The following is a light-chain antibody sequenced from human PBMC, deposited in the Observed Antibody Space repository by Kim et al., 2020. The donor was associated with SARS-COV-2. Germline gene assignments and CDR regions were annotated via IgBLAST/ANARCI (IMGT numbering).Light chain of an antibody. CDR2: DAS. V-gene: IGKV3-11*01. CDR1: QSVSSY. Sequence: SLSPGERPTLSCRASQSVSSYLAWYQQKPGQAPRLLIYDASNRATGIPARFSGSGSGTDFTLTISSLEPEDFAVYYCQQHSNWLTVGGGTKVDIK. J-gene: IGKJ4*01. CDR3: QQHSNWLT.